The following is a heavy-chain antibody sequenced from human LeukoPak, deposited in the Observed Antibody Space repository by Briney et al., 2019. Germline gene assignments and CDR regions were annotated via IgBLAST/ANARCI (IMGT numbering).Heavy chain of an antibody. Sequence: GGSLRLSCAASGFTFRSYWMSWVRQAPGKGLEWVSAISGSGGSTYYADSVKGRFTISRDNSKNTLYLQMNSLRAEDTAVYYCAKGGRLLAAYYYFDYWGQGTLVTVSS. CDR2: ISGSGGST. CDR3: AKGGRLLAAYYYFDY. CDR1: GFTFRSYW. V-gene: IGHV3-23*01. J-gene: IGHJ4*02. D-gene: IGHD3-16*01.